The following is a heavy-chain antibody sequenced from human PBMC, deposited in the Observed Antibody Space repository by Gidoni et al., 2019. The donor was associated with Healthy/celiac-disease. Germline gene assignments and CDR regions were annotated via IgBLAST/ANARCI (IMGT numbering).Heavy chain of an antibody. CDR2: IWYDGSNK. J-gene: IGHJ6*03. V-gene: IGHV3-33*01. Sequence: QVQLVESGGGVVQPGRSLRLSCSASGFPFRSYGMPWVRQAPGKGLEWVAVIWYDGSNKYYADSVKGRFTISRDNSKNTLYLQMNSLRAEDTAVYYCAREQTTREIAAAGKYYYYYYYMDVWGKGTTVTVSS. CDR1: GFPFRSYG. D-gene: IGHD6-13*01. CDR3: AREQTTREIAAAGKYYYYYYYMDV.